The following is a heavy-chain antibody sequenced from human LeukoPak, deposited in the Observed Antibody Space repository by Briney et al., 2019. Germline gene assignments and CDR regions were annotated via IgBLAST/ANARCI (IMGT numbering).Heavy chain of an antibody. Sequence: GGSLRLSCAASGFTFSDYYMSWIRQAPGKGLEWVSYISSSGSTIYYVDSVKGRFTISRDNAKNSLYLQMNSLRAEDTAVYYCAIDQFRSWSAAPNYWGQGTLVTVSS. V-gene: IGHV3-11*01. CDR1: GFTFSDYY. CDR3: AIDQFRSWSAAPNY. CDR2: ISSSGSTI. D-gene: IGHD3-3*01. J-gene: IGHJ4*02.